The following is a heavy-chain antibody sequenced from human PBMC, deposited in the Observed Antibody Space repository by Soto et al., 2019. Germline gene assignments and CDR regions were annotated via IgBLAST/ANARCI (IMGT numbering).Heavy chain of an antibody. V-gene: IGHV1-69*01. D-gene: IGHD3-3*01. Sequence: QVQLAQSGAEVKKPGSSVKVSCKASGGTFNIYAISWVRQAPGQGLEWMAGIIPVFGTPSFAQKFRGRVTITADESTDTAYMELSSLGSEDTAFYYCARGLYYDFWKGFSYVDDWGQETLVIVSS. CDR2: IIPVFGTP. CDR3: ARGLYYDFWKGFSYVDD. J-gene: IGHJ4*02. CDR1: GGTFNIYA.